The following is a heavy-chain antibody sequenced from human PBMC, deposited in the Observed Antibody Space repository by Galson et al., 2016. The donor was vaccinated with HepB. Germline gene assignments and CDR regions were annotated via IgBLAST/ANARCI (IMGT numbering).Heavy chain of an antibody. D-gene: IGHD4-17*01. Sequence: SLRLSCAASGFTFSNFDIHWVRQAPGKGLEWVALISSDGSMRYHADSVKGRFSVSRDNSKNTLFLQMNSLRVDDTAVYYCAKDRDGDYDYGMDVWGQGTAVTVSS. V-gene: IGHV3-30*18. J-gene: IGHJ6*02. CDR1: GFTFSNFD. CDR3: AKDRDGDYDYGMDV. CDR2: ISSDGSMR.